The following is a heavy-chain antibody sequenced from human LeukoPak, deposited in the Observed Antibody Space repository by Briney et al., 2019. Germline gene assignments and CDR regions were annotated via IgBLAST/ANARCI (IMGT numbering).Heavy chain of an antibody. V-gene: IGHV3-23*01. CDR1: GFTFSSYA. J-gene: IGHJ6*03. D-gene: IGHD4-23*01. CDR3: AKHYGGNSRRGFYYYYYYMDV. CDR2: ISGSGGST. Sequence: GGSLRLSCAASGFTFSSYAMSWVRQAPGKGLEWVSAISGSGGSTYYADSVKGRFTISRDNSKNTLYLQMNSLRAEDTAVYYCAKHYGGNSRRGFYYYYYYMDVWGKGTTVTVSS.